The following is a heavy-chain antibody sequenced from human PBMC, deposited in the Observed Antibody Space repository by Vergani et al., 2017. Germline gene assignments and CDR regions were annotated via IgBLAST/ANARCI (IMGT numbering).Heavy chain of an antibody. CDR3: ATDYYGSGSYYNGPGSAFDI. CDR1: GYTLTDYY. J-gene: IGHJ3*02. D-gene: IGHD3-10*01. Sequence: EVQLVQSGAEVKKPGATVKISCKVSGYTLTDYYMHWVQQAPGKGLEWMGPVDPEDGETIYAEKFQGRVTLTADTSTDTAYMELSSLRSEDTAVSYCATDYYGSGSYYNGPGSAFDIWGQGTMVTVSS. CDR2: VDPEDGET. V-gene: IGHV1-69-2*01.